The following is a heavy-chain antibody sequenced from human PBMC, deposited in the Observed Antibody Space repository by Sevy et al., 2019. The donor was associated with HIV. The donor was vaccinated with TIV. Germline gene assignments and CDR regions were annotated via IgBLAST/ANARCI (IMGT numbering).Heavy chain of an antibody. CDR1: GGTYSSYA. CDR3: ARFVPGGADYVWGSYRSAAFDI. D-gene: IGHD3-16*02. CDR2: IIPIFGTA. J-gene: IGHJ3*02. Sequence: ASVKVSCKASGGTYSSYAISWVRPAPGQGLEWMGGIIPIFGTANYAQKFQGRVTITADESTSTAYMELSSLRSEDTAVYYCARFVPGGADYVWGSYRSAAFDIWGQGTMVTVSS. V-gene: IGHV1-69*13.